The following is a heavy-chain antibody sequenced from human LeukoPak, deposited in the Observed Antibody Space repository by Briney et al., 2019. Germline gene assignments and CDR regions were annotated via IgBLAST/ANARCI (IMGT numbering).Heavy chain of an antibody. CDR2: IKQDGSEK. J-gene: IGHJ4*02. Sequence: GGSLTLSCAASGFTFSSYWMSWVRQAPGKGLEWVANIKQDGSEKNYLDSVKGRFTISRDNAKNSLYLQMNSLRAEHTAVYYCGGGGGIWGQGTLVTVSS. CDR3: GGGGGI. V-gene: IGHV3-7*01. CDR1: GFTFSSYW.